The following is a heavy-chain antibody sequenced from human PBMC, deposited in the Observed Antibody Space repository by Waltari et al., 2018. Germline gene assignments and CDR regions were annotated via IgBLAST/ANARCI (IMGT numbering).Heavy chain of an antibody. V-gene: IGHV3-21*01. CDR1: GFTFSTYS. J-gene: IGHJ4*02. Sequence: EVQLVDSGGGLVKPGGSLRLSCAASGFTFSTYSMNWVRQAPGKGLEWVSSISESTNNINYADSMKGRFTISRDNEKSSLCLQMNSLGAEETGVYYCARGGGGAFGHPFDYWGQGTLVTVSS. CDR2: ISESTNNI. CDR3: ARGGGGAFGHPFDY. D-gene: IGHD3-16*01.